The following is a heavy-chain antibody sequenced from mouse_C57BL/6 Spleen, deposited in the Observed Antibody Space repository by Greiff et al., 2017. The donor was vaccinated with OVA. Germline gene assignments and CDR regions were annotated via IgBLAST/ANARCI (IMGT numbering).Heavy chain of an antibody. Sequence: EVMLVESGGGLVKPGGSLKLSCAASGFTFSDYGMHWVRQAPEKGLEWVAYISSGSSTIYYADTVKGRFTISRDNAKNTLFLQMTILRSEDTAMYYCARRAYYGSLDYWGQGTTLTVSS. CDR1: GFTFSDYG. J-gene: IGHJ2*01. V-gene: IGHV5-17*01. D-gene: IGHD1-1*01. CDR2: ISSGSSTI. CDR3: ARRAYYGSLDY.